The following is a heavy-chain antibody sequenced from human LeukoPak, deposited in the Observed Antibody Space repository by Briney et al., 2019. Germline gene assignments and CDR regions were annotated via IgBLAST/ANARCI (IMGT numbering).Heavy chain of an antibody. D-gene: IGHD1-26*01. CDR2: IIPNSGGT. J-gene: IGHJ4*02. CDR1: GYTFIGYY. Sequence: GASVKVSCKASGYTFIGYYMHWVRQAPGQGLERMGRIIPNSGGTKYAQKFQGRVTMTRDTSITTAYMGLSRLRSDDTAVYYCARDFRWTNGPHLSSGSFIYWGQGTLVTVSS. CDR3: ARDFRWTNGPHLSSGSFIY. V-gene: IGHV1-2*06.